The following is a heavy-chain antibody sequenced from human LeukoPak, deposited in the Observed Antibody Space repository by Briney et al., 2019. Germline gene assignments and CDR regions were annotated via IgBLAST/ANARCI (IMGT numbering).Heavy chain of an antibody. Sequence: ASVKVSCRASGYTFTGYIIHWVRQAPGQGLDWMGWINPNNGDTSYAQKFQGRLTMTRGTSISTAYMELSRLRSDDTALYYCARRRPRLVINDVLHIWGQGTMVTVSS. D-gene: IGHD2-21*01. V-gene: IGHV1-2*02. J-gene: IGHJ3*02. CDR2: INPNNGDT. CDR1: GYTFTGYI. CDR3: ARRRPRLVINDVLHI.